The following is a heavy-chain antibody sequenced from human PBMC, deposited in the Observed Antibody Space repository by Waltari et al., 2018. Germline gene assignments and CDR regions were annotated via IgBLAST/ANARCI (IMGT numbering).Heavy chain of an antibody. Sequence: QVQLQESGPGLVKPSETLSLTCTVSGGSISSYYWSWIRQPAGKGLEWIGRIYTSGSTNYNPSLKSRVTMSVDTSKNQFSLKLSSVTAADTAVYYCARGLTYSRRYYYYMDVWGKGTTVTVSS. CDR1: GGSISSYY. V-gene: IGHV4-4*07. CDR3: ARGLTYSRRYYYYMDV. CDR2: IYTSGST. D-gene: IGHD3-22*01. J-gene: IGHJ6*03.